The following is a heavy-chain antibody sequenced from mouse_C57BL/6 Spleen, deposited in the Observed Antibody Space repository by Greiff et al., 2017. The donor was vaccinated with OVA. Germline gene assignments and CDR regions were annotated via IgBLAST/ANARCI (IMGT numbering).Heavy chain of an antibody. V-gene: IGHV2-2*01. CDR3: ARRGYDGHYYAMDY. D-gene: IGHD2-3*01. Sequence: QVQLKESGPGLVQPSQSLSITCTVSGFSLTSYGVHWVRQSPGKGLEWLGVIWSGGSTDYNAAFISRLSISKDNSKSQVFFKMNSLQADDTAIYYCARRGYDGHYYAMDYWGQGTSVTVSS. CDR2: IWSGGST. CDR1: GFSLTSYG. J-gene: IGHJ4*01.